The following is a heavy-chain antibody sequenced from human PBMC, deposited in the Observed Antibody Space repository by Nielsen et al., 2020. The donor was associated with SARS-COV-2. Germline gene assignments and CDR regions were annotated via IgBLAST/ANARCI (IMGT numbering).Heavy chain of an antibody. Sequence: GGSLRLSCAASGFTFDDYAMHWVRQAPGKGLEWVSGFSWNSGSIGYADSVKGRFTISRDNAKNSLYLQMNSLRVEDTALYYCAKDMAYMIERSFDIWGQGTMVTVSS. CDR2: FSWNSGSI. CDR3: AKDMAYMIERSFDI. CDR1: GFTFDDYA. V-gene: IGHV3-9*01. J-gene: IGHJ3*02. D-gene: IGHD3-22*01.